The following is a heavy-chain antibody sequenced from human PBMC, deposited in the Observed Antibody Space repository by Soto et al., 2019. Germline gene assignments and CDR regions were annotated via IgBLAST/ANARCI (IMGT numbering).Heavy chain of an antibody. Sequence: EVQLVESGGGLVKPGGSLRLSCAASGFTFSSDSMNWVRQAPGKGLEWVSSISISSSYIYYADSVKGRFTISRDNAKNSLYLQMNSLRAEDTAVYYCASIQLGYDAFDIWGQGTMVTVSS. CDR3: ASIQLGYDAFDI. D-gene: IGHD6-6*01. CDR1: GFTFSSDS. J-gene: IGHJ3*02. CDR2: ISISSSYI. V-gene: IGHV3-21*01.